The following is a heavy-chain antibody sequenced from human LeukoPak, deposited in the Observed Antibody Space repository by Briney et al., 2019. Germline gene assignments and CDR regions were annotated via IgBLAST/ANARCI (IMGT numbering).Heavy chain of an antibody. Sequence: ASVKVSCKVSGYTLTELSMHWVRQAPGKGLEWMGGFDPEDGETIYAQKFQGRVTMTEDTSTDTAYMELSSLRSEDTAVYYCATVADILTGYPYFDCWGQGTLVTVSS. V-gene: IGHV1-24*01. CDR1: GYTLTELS. CDR3: ATVADILTGYPYFDC. CDR2: FDPEDGET. J-gene: IGHJ4*02. D-gene: IGHD3-9*01.